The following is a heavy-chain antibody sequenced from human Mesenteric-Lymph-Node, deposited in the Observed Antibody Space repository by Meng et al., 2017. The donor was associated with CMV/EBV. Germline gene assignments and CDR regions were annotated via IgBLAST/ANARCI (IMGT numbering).Heavy chain of an antibody. J-gene: IGHJ5*02. CDR3: ARDSSYPRWFDP. CDR2: IYYSGST. CDR1: GGSISSGGYY. V-gene: IGHV4-61*08. Sequence: SETLSLTCTVSGGSISSGGYYWSWIRQPPGKGLEWIGYIYYSGSTNYNPSLKSRVTISVDTSKNQFSLKVSSVTAADTAVYYCARDSSYPRWFDPWGQGTLVTVSS. D-gene: IGHD1-26*01.